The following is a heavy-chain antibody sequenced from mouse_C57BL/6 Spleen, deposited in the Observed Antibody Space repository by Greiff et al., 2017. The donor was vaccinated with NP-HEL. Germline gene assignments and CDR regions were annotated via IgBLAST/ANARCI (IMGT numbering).Heavy chain of an antibody. CDR1: GFTFSDYY. D-gene: IGHD2-4*01. J-gene: IGHJ2*01. CDR2: INYDGSST. V-gene: IGHV5-16*01. CDR3: ARDLYDYGFDY. Sequence: EVKVVESEGGLVQPGSSMKLSCTASGFTFSDYYMAWVRQVPEKGLEWVANINYDGSSTYYLDSLKSRFIISRDNAKNILYLQMSSLKSEDTATYYCARDLYDYGFDYWGQGTTLTVSS.